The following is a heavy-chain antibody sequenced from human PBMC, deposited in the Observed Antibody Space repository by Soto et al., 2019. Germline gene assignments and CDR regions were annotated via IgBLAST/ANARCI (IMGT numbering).Heavy chain of an antibody. CDR3: ARGMTPPGAPAWYYFDS. V-gene: IGHV3-23*01. D-gene: IGHD2-8*02. CDR1: GFTFKYYA. CDR2: ISGSGDKT. Sequence: EVQLLQSGGGLAQPGTSLRLSCAASGFTFKYYAMTWVRQAPGKGLEWVSTISGSGDKTDYADSVKGRFRVSRDNSKDTLYLQMDSLRADDTALYYCARGMTPPGAPAWYYFDSWGQGTLVTVSS. J-gene: IGHJ4*02.